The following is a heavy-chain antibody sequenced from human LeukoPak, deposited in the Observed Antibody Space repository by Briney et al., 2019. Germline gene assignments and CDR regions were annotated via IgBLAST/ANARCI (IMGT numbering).Heavy chain of an antibody. CDR1: GFTFSNYW. D-gene: IGHD2-21*02. V-gene: IGHV3-7*01. CDR3: ARDLQCGGDCHYDALDI. Sequence: GRSLRLSCAASGFTFSNYWMNWVRQAPGKGLEWVANIKEDGSDTYYVDSVRGRFTISRDNVRNSLHLQMNSLRAEDTAVYYCARDLQCGGDCHYDALDIWGQGTMVTVSS. CDR2: IKEDGSDT. J-gene: IGHJ3*02.